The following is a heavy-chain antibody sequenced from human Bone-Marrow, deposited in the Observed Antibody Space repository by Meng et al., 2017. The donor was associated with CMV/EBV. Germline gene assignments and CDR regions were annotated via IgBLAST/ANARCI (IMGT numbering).Heavy chain of an antibody. CDR3: ARARYYGSGRAGMDV. CDR1: GFTFSSYW. CDR2: INSDGSST. V-gene: IGHV3-74*01. D-gene: IGHD3-10*01. Sequence: GESLKISCAASGFTFSSYWMHWVRQAPGKGLVWVSRINSDGSSTSYADSVKGRFTISRDNAKNTLYLQMNSPRAEDTAVYYCARARYYGSGRAGMDVWGQGTTVTVSS. J-gene: IGHJ6*02.